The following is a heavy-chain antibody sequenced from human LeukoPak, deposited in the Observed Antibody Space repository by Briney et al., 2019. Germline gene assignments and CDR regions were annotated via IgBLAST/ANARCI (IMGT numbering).Heavy chain of an antibody. CDR1: GFTPSSYS. J-gene: IGHJ4*02. Sequence: PGGSLRLSCATSGFTPSSYSMSWVRQAPGKGLEWVSLISSGDGRTFYADSVKGRFTISRDISKNTLYLQINSLRAEDTALYYCARESRHCGADCFSLLDCWGQGTLVTVSS. CDR3: ARESRHCGADCFSLLDC. V-gene: IGHV3-23*01. D-gene: IGHD2-21*02. CDR2: ISSGDGRT.